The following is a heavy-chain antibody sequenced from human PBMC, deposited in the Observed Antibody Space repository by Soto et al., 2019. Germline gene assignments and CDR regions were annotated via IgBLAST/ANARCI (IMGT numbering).Heavy chain of an antibody. Sequence: SETRSLTCTVSGGSISSSSYYWGWIRQPPGKGLEWIGSIYYSGSTYYNPSLKSRVTISVDTSKNQFSLKLSSVTAADTAVYYCARELQGYCTNGVCPNWFDPCGQGTLVTVST. CDR1: GGSISSSSYY. CDR3: ARELQGYCTNGVCPNWFDP. V-gene: IGHV4-39*02. D-gene: IGHD2-8*01. J-gene: IGHJ5*02. CDR2: IYYSGST.